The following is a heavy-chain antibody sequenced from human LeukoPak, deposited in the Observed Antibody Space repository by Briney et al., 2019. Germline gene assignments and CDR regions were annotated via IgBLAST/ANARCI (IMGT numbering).Heavy chain of an antibody. J-gene: IGHJ4*02. CDR2: INHSGST. Sequence: PSETLSLTCAVYGGSFSGYYWSWIRQPPGKGLEWIGEINHSGSTNYNPSLKSRVTISVDTSKNQFSLKLSSVTAADTAVYYCASDYLGYCSSTSCYEGNYWGQGTLVTVSS. V-gene: IGHV4-34*01. D-gene: IGHD2-2*01. CDR3: ASDYLGYCSSTSCYEGNY. CDR1: GGSFSGYY.